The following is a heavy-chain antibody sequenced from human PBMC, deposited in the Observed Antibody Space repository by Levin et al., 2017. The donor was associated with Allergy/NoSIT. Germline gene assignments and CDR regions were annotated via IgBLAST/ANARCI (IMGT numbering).Heavy chain of an antibody. CDR1: GGTFSSYT. D-gene: IGHD2-8*01. V-gene: IGHV1-69*02. Sequence: KRGESLKISCRASGGTFSSYTISWVRQAPGQGLEWLGRIIPMLGITNSARRFQGRVSITADMSTNTGYMELSSLRSEDTAVYYCATTLYYDVIHWGQGTQVTVSP. J-gene: IGHJ4*02. CDR3: ATTLYYDVIH. CDR2: IIPMLGIT.